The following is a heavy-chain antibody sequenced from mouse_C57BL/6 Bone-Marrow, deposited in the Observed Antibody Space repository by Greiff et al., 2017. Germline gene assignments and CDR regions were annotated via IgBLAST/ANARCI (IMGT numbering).Heavy chain of an antibody. CDR1: GYTFTSYW. J-gene: IGHJ4*01. D-gene: IGHD1-1*01. V-gene: IGHV1-74*01. CDR2: IHPSDSDT. CDR3: ASITTVVATENYYAMDD. Sequence: VKLQQPGAELVKPGASVKVSCKASGYTFTSYWMHWVQQRPGQGLEWIGRIHPSDSDTNYNQKFKGKATLTVDKSSSTAYMQLSSLTSEDSAVYYCASITTVVATENYYAMDDWGQGTSVTVSS.